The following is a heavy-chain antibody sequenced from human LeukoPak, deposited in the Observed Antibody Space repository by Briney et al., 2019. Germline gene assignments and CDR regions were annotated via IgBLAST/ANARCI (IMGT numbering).Heavy chain of an antibody. CDR2: IYYTGST. D-gene: IGHD3-22*01. J-gene: IGHJ3*02. CDR3: ARWASKGNDSSGSDAFDI. V-gene: IGHV4-59*08. CDR1: GGSISSYY. Sequence: SETLSLTCTVSGGSISSYYWSWIRQPPGKGLEWIGYIYYTGSTNYNPSLKSRVTISVDTSKNQFSLKLSSVTAADTAVYYCARWASKGNDSSGSDAFDIWGQGTMVTVSS.